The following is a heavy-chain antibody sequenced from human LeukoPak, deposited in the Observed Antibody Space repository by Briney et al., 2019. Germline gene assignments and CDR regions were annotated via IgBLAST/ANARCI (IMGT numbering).Heavy chain of an antibody. V-gene: IGHV1-69*13. J-gene: IGHJ3*02. Sequence: GASVKVSCKASGGTFSSYAISWVRQAPGQGLAWMGGIIPIFGTANYAQKFQGRVTITADESTSTAYMELSSLRSEDTAVYYCASGRGGLTFDIWGQGTMVTVSS. CDR2: IIPIFGTA. CDR1: GGTFSSYA. CDR3: ASGRGGLTFDI. D-gene: IGHD3-10*01.